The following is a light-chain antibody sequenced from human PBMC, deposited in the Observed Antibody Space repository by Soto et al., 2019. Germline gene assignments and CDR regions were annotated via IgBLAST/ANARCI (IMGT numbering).Light chain of an antibody. CDR1: QTISSNY. CDR3: QQYGSWT. Sequence: ELVLTQSPCTLSVSPGERATLSCRASQTISSNYLAWYQQKPGQAPSLLIDGTSSRATGIPDRFSGSGSGTDFTLTISRLDSEDSAIYYCQQYGSWTFGQGTKVDIK. V-gene: IGKV3-20*01. J-gene: IGKJ1*01. CDR2: GTS.